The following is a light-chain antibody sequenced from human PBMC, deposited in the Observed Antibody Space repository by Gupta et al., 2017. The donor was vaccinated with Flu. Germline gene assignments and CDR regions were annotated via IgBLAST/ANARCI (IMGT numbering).Light chain of an antibody. Sequence: TISCTSSSGSIARKIVQWYQQRPRDTPITLIYENNKRRSGGPDRLSGSIDSSSNAASLSISGRKAEDEADYYGLSDDSDNHWVFGGGTKLTVL. J-gene: IGLJ3*02. V-gene: IGLV6-57*01. CDR3: LSDDSDNHWV. CDR1: SGSIARKI. CDR2: ENN.